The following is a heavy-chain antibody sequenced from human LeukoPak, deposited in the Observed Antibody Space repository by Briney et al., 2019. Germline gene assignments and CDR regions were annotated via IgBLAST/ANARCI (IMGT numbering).Heavy chain of an antibody. D-gene: IGHD3-10*01. CDR3: AAHRGAFDI. V-gene: IGHV4-61*08. CDR2: INHSGST. J-gene: IGHJ3*02. CDR1: GDSISSDDYY. Sequence: PSETLSLTCTVSGDSISSDDYYWSWIRQPPGKGLEWIGEINHSGSTNYNPSLKSRVTISVDTSKNQFSLKLSSVTAADTAVYYCAAHRGAFDIWGQGTMVTVSS.